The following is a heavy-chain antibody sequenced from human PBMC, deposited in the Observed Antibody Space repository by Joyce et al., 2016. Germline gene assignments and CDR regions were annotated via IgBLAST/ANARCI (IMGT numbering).Heavy chain of an antibody. D-gene: IGHD3-3*01. J-gene: IGHJ5*02. Sequence: DVQLVESGGDLVQPGESLRLSCAACGFTFTDFWMTWIRQAPGKGLEGVADIRPDGGEKYYVDSIKGRFTISRDNAKNSLFLQMNNLGAGDTAVYYCARHAFWRLDLWGQGTLVTVSA. CDR3: ARHAFWRLDL. CDR2: IRPDGGEK. CDR1: GFTFTDFW. V-gene: IGHV3-7*01.